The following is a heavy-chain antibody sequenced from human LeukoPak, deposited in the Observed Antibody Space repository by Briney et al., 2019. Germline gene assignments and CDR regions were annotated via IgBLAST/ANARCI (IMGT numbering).Heavy chain of an antibody. CDR1: GFIFSSYS. D-gene: IGHD5-18*01. J-gene: IGHJ4*02. CDR3: ARDERRGYRYGHYSADDY. Sequence: PGGSLTLSCAASGFIFSSYSMNWLRQATGEGVEWVSSNTSSSSYIYYAASVKGLFTISSDNDKNSLYLQMNRLRAEDTAVYYCARDERRGYRYGHYSADDYWGQGNLVTVSS. V-gene: IGHV3-21*01. CDR2: NTSSSSYI.